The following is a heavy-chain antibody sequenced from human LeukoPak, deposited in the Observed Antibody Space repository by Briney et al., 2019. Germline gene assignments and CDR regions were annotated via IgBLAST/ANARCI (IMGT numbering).Heavy chain of an antibody. CDR1: GDTFSSYP. CDR2: IIPVFGAP. J-gene: IGHJ4*02. CDR3: ATIVGATNRRWGDFDY. Sequence: SVKVSCKASGDTFSSYPISWVRQAPGQGLEWMGGIIPVFGAPIYAQKFQGRLTITADESSRTAYMELSSLRSEDTAVYFCATIVGATNRRWGDFDYWGQGTLVTVSS. V-gene: IGHV1-69*13. D-gene: IGHD1-26*01.